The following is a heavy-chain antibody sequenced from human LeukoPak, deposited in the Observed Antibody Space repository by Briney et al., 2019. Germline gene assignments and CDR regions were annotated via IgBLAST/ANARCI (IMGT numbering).Heavy chain of an antibody. CDR1: GFAFKNAW. V-gene: IGHV3-66*01. Sequence: GGSLRLSCAASGFAFKNAWMSWVRQAPGKGLEWVSVIYSGGSTSYADSVKGRFTISRDSSKNTVYLQMNSLRGEDTAVYYCARDSSLHYYDYWGQGTLVTVSS. CDR3: ARDSSLHYYDY. J-gene: IGHJ4*02. D-gene: IGHD2-2*01. CDR2: IYSGGST.